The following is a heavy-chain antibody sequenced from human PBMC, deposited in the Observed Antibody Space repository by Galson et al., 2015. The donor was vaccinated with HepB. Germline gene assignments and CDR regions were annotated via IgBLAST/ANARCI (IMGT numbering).Heavy chain of an antibody. CDR3: ARTRGEQQLGSFWFDP. D-gene: IGHD6-13*01. Sequence: SVKVSCKASGYTFTSYAMHWVRQAPGQRLEWMGWINAGNGNTKYSQKFQGRVTITRDTSASTAYMELSSLRSEDTAVYYCARTRGEQQLGSFWFDPWGQGTLVTVSS. J-gene: IGHJ5*02. CDR2: INAGNGNT. V-gene: IGHV1-3*01. CDR1: GYTFTSYA.